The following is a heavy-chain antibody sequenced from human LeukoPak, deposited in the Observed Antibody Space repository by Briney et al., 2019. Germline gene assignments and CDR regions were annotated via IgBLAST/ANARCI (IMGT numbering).Heavy chain of an antibody. CDR2: IYHSGST. V-gene: IGHV4-38-2*01. J-gene: IGHJ4*02. D-gene: IGHD1-7*01. CDR1: GYSIGSGYY. CDR3: ASPGTTALFDY. Sequence: SETLSLTCAVSGYSIGSGYYWGWIRQPPGKGLEWIGSIYHSGSTYYNPSLKSRVTISVDTSKNQFSLKLSSVTAADTAVYYCASPGTTALFDYWGQGTLVTVSS.